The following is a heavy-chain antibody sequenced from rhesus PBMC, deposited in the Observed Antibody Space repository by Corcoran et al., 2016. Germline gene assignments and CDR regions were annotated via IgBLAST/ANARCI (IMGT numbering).Heavy chain of an antibody. J-gene: IGHJ6*01. CDR3: AREGPSHGDDYGLDS. V-gene: IGHV4-147*01. CDR2: IYGSSGST. Sequence: QVQLQESGPGLVQPSETLSITCAVSGGSISSNYWSWIRQPPGTGLEWIWYIYGSSGSTSYNPSLKSRVTISTDPSKNQSSPKLSAVTAAYTAVYYCAREGPSHGDDYGLDSWGQGGVVTVSS. CDR1: GGSISSNY.